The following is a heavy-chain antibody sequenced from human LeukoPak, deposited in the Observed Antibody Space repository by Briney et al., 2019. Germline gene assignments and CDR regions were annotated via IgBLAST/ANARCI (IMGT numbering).Heavy chain of an antibody. V-gene: IGHV3-33*01. J-gene: IGHJ6*03. CDR3: ARVGVNGGLRHYMDV. CDR2: IWYDGSNK. D-gene: IGHD7-27*01. CDR1: GFTFSSYG. Sequence: GGSLRLSCAASGFTFSSYGMDWVRQAPGKGLEWVAAIWYDGSNKYYADSVKGRFTISRDNSKNTLYLQMNSLRAEDTAVYYCARVGVNGGLRHYMDVWGKGTTVTVSS.